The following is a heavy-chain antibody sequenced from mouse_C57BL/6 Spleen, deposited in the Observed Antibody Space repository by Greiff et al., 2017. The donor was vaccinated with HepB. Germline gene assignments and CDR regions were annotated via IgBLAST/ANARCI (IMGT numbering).Heavy chain of an antibody. V-gene: IGHV1-82*01. CDR1: GYAFSSSW. Sequence: QVQLQQSGPELVKPGASVQISCKASGYAFSSSWMNWVKQRPGKGLEWIGRIYPGDGDTNYNGKFKGKATLTADKSSSTAYMQLSSLTSEDSAVYFCAREGDLRRDYAIDYWGQGTSVTVSS. J-gene: IGHJ4*01. D-gene: IGHD3-3*01. CDR2: IYPGDGDT. CDR3: AREGDLRRDYAIDY.